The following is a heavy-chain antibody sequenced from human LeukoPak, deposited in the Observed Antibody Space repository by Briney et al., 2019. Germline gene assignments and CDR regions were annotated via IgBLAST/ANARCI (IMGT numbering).Heavy chain of an antibody. J-gene: IGHJ4*02. D-gene: IGHD3-10*01. CDR2: ITGSGDST. V-gene: IGHV3-23*01. CDR1: GFTFSNYG. Sequence: GGSLRLSCAASGFTFSNYGMNWVRQAPGKGLEWASVITGSGDSTYYADSVKGRFTVSRDNSRDTLYLQMNSLRAEDTAVYYCAKGGGELGSGSLDYWGQGTLVTVSS. CDR3: AKGGGELGSGSLDY.